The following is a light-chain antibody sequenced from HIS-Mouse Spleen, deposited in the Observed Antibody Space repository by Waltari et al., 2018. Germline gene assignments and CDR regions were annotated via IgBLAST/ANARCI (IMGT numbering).Light chain of an antibody. Sequence: SYELTQPPSVSVSPGQTARITCSGDALPKKHAYWYQQKSGQAPVLVIYEDSKRPSGIPVRFSGSSSGTMATLTISGAQVEDEADYYCYSTDSSGNHRVFGGGTKLTVL. V-gene: IGLV3-10*01. J-gene: IGLJ2*01. CDR3: YSTDSSGNHRV. CDR2: EDS. CDR1: ALPKKH.